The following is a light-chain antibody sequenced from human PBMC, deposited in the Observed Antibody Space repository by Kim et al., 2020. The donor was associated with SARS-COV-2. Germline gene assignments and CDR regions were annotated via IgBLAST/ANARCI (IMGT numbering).Light chain of an antibody. Sequence: DVVMTQSPLSLPVTLGQPASISCRSSRSLVHSDGDTYLSWFQQRPGQSPRRLIYKVSNRDSGVPDRFSGSVSGTDFTLKISRVEAEDVGFYYCMQSLHWLYTFGQGTKLEIK. J-gene: IGKJ2*01. CDR1: RSLVHSDGDTY. CDR2: KVS. CDR3: MQSLHWLYT. V-gene: IGKV2-30*02.